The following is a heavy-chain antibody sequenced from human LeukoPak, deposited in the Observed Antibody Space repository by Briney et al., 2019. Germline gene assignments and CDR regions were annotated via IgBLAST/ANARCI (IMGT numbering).Heavy chain of an antibody. J-gene: IGHJ3*02. Sequence: GGSLRLSCAASGFTFSSYAMSWVRQAPGKGLEWVSAISGSGGSTYYADSVEGRFTISRDNSKSTLYLQMNSLRAEDTAVYYCAKDRALIVVVPDAFDIWGQGTMVTVSS. CDR2: ISGSGGST. CDR1: GFTFSSYA. V-gene: IGHV3-23*01. D-gene: IGHD2-2*01. CDR3: AKDRALIVVVPDAFDI.